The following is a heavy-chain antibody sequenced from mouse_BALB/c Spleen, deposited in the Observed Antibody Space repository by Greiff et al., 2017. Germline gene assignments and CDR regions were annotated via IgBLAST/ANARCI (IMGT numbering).Heavy chain of an antibody. CDR3: ARGPLLHY. CDR1: GFTFSSYA. D-gene: IGHD1-1*01. CDR2: ISSGGST. V-gene: IGHV5-6-5*01. J-gene: IGHJ2*01. Sequence: EVQVVESGGGLVKPGGSLKLSCAASGFTFSSYAMSWVRQTPEKRLEWVASISSGGSTYYPDSVKGRFTISRDNARNILYLQMSSLRSEDTAMYYCARGPLLHYWGQGTTLTVSS.